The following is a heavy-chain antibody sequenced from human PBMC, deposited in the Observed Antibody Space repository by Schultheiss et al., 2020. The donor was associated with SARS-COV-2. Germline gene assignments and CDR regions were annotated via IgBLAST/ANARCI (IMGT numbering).Heavy chain of an antibody. V-gene: IGHV4-39*07. Sequence: SQTLSLTCTVSGGSISSSSYYWGWIRQPPGKGLEWIGSIYYSGSTNYNPSLKSRVTISVDTSKNQFSLKLSSVTAADTAVYYCARGGVATDDGYYFDYWGQGTLVTVSS. CDR3: ARGGVATDDGYYFDY. CDR1: GGSISSSSYY. D-gene: IGHD5-12*01. J-gene: IGHJ4*02. CDR2: IYYSGST.